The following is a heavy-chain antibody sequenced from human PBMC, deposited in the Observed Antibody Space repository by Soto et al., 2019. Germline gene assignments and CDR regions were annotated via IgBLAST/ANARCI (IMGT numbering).Heavy chain of an antibody. CDR3: ARRDWDYDSSGPFDY. Sequence: QVQLVESGGGVVQPGRSLRLSCAASGFTFSSYGMHWVRQAPGKGLEWVAVIWYDGSNKYYADSVKGRFTISRDNSKNTLYLQMNSLRAEDTAVYYCARRDWDYDSSGPFDYWGQGTLVTVSS. V-gene: IGHV3-33*01. CDR1: GFTFSSYG. CDR2: IWYDGSNK. J-gene: IGHJ4*02. D-gene: IGHD3-22*01.